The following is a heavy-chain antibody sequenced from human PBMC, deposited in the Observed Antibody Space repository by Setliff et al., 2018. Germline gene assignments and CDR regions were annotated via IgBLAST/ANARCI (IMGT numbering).Heavy chain of an antibody. CDR2: ISSSSAYI. CDR3: ASANTTGYYYFDY. Sequence: PGGSLRLSCVASGFSVGSTYMTWVRQAPGKGLEWVSSISSSSAYIYYADSVKGRFTISRDNAKNSVYLQMNSLRAEDTAVYYCASANTTGYYYFDYWGQGTLVTVSS. D-gene: IGHD1-26*01. CDR1: GFSVGSTY. V-gene: IGHV3-21*01. J-gene: IGHJ4*02.